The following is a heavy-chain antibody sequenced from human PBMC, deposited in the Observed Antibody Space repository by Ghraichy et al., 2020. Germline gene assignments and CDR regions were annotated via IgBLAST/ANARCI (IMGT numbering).Heavy chain of an antibody. D-gene: IGHD6-25*01. CDR1: GGSFSASY. J-gene: IGHJ6*02. V-gene: IGHV4-34*01. CDR3: ARLPAGKAAATSYVMDV. CDR2: INHSGST. Sequence: SETLSLTCVVYGGSFSASYWSWIRQPPGKGLEWIGEINHSGSTNYNPSLKSRVTISVDTSKNQFSLRLSSVTAADTAVYYCARLPAGKAAATSYVMDVWGQGNTVDVS.